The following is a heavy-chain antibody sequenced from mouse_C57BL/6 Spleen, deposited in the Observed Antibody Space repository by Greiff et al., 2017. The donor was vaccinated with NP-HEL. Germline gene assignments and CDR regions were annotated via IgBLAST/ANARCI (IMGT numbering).Heavy chain of an antibody. CDR2: IYPGSGST. CDR3: ARRGTYYSNYAAMDY. CDR1: GYTFTSYW. Sequence: QVQLQQPGAELVKPGASVKMSCKASGYTFTSYWITWVKQRPGQGLEWIGDIYPGSGSTNYNEKFKSKATLTVDTSSSTAYMQLSSLTSEDSAVYYCARRGTYYSNYAAMDYWGQGTSVTVSS. D-gene: IGHD2-5*01. J-gene: IGHJ4*01. V-gene: IGHV1-55*01.